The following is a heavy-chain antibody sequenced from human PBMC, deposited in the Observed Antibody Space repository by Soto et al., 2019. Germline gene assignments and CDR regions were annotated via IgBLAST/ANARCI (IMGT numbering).Heavy chain of an antibody. CDR3: ARGGDETYGDYVEY. CDR1: GYTFTSYG. V-gene: IGHV1-18*01. D-gene: IGHD4-17*01. CDR2: ISAYNGNT. J-gene: IGHJ4*02. Sequence: ASVKVSCKASGYTFTSYGISWVRQAPGQGLEWMGGISAYNGNTNYAQKLQGRVTMTTDTPTSTAYMELRSLRSADTAVYYCARGGDETYGDYVEYWGQGTLVTVSS.